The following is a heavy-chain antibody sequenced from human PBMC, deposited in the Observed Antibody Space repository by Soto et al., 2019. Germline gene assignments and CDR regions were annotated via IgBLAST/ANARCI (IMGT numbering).Heavy chain of an antibody. CDR2: TSYDGSNN. V-gene: IGHV3-33*05. J-gene: IGHJ4*02. CDR3: ARWVTTGGLDV. Sequence: QVHLVESGGGVVQTWTSLRLSCVGSGFTFRSYVIHWVRQAPGKGLEWVALTSYDGSNNFYGDSVKGRFTISRHNSRNTVELQMDSRRFEDTALYYCARWVTTGGLDVWGQGTLVSVSS. CDR1: GFTFRSYV. D-gene: IGHD2-21*02.